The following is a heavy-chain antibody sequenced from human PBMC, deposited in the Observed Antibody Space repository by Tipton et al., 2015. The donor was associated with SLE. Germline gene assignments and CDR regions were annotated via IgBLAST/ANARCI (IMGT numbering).Heavy chain of an antibody. CDR1: GGSISSYY. CDR3: ARGRAGDAFDI. CDR2: INHSGST. J-gene: IGHJ3*02. Sequence: LRLSCTVSGGSISSYYWSWIRQPPGKGLEWIGEINHSGSTNYNPSLKSRVTISVDTSKNQFSLKLSSVTAADTAVYYCARGRAGDAFDIWGQGTMVTVSS. V-gene: IGHV4-34*01. D-gene: IGHD6-19*01.